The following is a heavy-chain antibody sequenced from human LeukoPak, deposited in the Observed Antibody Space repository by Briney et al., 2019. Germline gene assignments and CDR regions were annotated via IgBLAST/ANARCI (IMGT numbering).Heavy chain of an antibody. J-gene: IGHJ4*02. CDR1: GFTFSSYA. V-gene: IGHV3-64*01. CDR2: ISSNGGST. Sequence: GGSLRLSCAASGFTFSSYAMHWVRQAPGKGLEYVSAISSNGGSTCYANSVKGRFTISRDNSKNTLYLQMGSLRAEDMAVYYCARDHFDYWGQGTLVIVSS. CDR3: ARDHFDY.